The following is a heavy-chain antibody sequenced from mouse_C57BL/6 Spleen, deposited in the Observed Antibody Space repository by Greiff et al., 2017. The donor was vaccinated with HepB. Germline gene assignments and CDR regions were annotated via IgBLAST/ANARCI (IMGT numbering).Heavy chain of an antibody. CDR1: GFSLTSYG. Sequence: VQRVESGPGLVQPSQRLSITCTVSGFSLTSYGVHWVRQSPGKGLEWLGVIWSGGSTDYNAAFISRLSISKDNSKSQVFFKMNSLQADDTAIYYCARNIIYARYFDVWGTGTTVTVSS. J-gene: IGHJ1*03. D-gene: IGHD2-3*01. CDR2: IWSGGST. V-gene: IGHV2-2*01. CDR3: ARNIIYARYFDV.